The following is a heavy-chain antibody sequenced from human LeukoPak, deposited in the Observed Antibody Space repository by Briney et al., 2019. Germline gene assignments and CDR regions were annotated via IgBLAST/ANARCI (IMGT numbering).Heavy chain of an antibody. D-gene: IGHD1-26*01. CDR2: THYSGST. J-gene: IGHJ6*03. Sequence: SETLSLTCNVSGDSVSTGLDYYSWIRQHPGEGLEWIGCTHYSGSTHYKSSLRGRLIISLDTSKNQVSLKLTSVTAADTAVYYCARGRRGKYSPYFYYHMDVWGTGTPVTVSS. CDR3: ARGRRGKYSPYFYYHMDV. CDR1: GDSVSTGLDY. V-gene: IGHV4-31*03.